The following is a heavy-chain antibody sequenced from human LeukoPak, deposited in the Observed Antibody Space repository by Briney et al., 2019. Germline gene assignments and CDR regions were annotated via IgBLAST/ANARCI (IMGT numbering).Heavy chain of an antibody. Sequence: PGGSLRLSCAASGFTLSSYWMSWVRQAPGKGLEWVANIKQDGSEKYYVDSVRGRFTISRDNAKNSLYLQMNSLRAEDTAVYYCARGPSFSSWFDPWGQGTLVTVSS. V-gene: IGHV3-7*01. CDR2: IKQDGSEK. CDR1: GFTLSSYW. CDR3: ARGPSFSSWFDP. D-gene: IGHD6-13*01. J-gene: IGHJ5*02.